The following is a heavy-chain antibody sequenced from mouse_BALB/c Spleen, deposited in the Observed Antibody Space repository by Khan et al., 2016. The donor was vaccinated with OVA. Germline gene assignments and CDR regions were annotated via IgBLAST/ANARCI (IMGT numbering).Heavy chain of an antibody. CDR3: AVYALDY. V-gene: IGHV9-2-1*01. Sequence: QIQLVQSGPELKKPGETVKISCKASDYTFTDYSMHWVKQAPGKGLKWMGWINTDTGEPTYADDLKGRFAFSLKTSASTPYLQINNLKNEDTATYFCAVYALDYWGQGTSVTVSS. J-gene: IGHJ4*01. CDR1: DYTFTDYS. CDR2: INTDTGEP.